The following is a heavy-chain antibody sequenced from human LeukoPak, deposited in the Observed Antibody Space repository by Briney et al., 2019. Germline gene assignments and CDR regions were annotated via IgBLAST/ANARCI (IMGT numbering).Heavy chain of an antibody. CDR2: IYYSGTT. D-gene: IGHD3-22*01. CDR3: ARGAYYYDSSDAFDI. J-gene: IGHJ3*02. Sequence: SETLSLTCNVSGGSISSYYWSWIRQPPGKGLEWIGYIYYSGTTSYNPSLKSRVTISVDKSKNQFSLKLSSVTAADTAVYYCARGAYYYDSSDAFDIWGQGTMVTVSS. CDR1: GGSISSYY. V-gene: IGHV4-59*12.